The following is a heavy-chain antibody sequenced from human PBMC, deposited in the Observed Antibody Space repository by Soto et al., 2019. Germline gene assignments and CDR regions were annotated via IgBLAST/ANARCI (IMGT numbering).Heavy chain of an antibody. V-gene: IGHV1-69*04. CDR3: ARDPTYYYGSGLRVRLLDI. J-gene: IGHJ3*02. Sequence: SVKVSCKASGGTFSSYTISWVRQAPGQGLEWMGRIIPILGIANYAQKFQGRVTITADKSTSTAYMELSSLRSEDTAVYYCARDPTYYYGSGLRVRLLDIWGQGTMVIVSS. CDR2: IIPILGIA. CDR1: GGTFSSYT. D-gene: IGHD3-10*01.